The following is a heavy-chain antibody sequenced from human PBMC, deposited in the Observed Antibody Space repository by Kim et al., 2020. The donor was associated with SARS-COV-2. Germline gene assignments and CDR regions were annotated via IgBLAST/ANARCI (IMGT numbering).Heavy chain of an antibody. CDR2: TT. Sequence: TTDYAAPVKGRFTISRDDSKNTLYLQMNSLKTEDTAVYYCTTGGGWYGMDVWGQGTTVTVSS. CDR3: TTGGGWYGMDV. J-gene: IGHJ6*02. V-gene: IGHV3-15*01. D-gene: IGHD3-16*01.